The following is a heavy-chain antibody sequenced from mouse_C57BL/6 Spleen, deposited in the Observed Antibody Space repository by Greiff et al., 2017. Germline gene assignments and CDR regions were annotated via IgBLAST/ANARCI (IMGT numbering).Heavy chain of an antibody. Sequence: QVQLQQPGAELVRPGSSVKLSCKASGYTFTSYWMHWVKQRPIQGLEWIGNIDPSDSDTHYNQKFKDKATLTVDKSSSTAYMQLSSLTSEDSAVYYCARGGPGEAMDYWGQGTSVTVSS. CDR2: IDPSDSDT. CDR3: ARGGPGEAMDY. J-gene: IGHJ4*01. CDR1: GYTFTSYW. V-gene: IGHV1-52*01.